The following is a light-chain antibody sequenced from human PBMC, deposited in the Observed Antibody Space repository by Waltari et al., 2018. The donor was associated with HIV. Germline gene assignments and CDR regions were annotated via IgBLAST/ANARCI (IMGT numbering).Light chain of an antibody. Sequence: SYVLTQPPSVSVAPGQTARVTCGGHNIGSNTVHWYQQSPGQAPVSVVHADSDRPSGIPERFSGSNSGNTATLTISRVEAGDEADYYCQVWDSRSDHPVLGGGTRLTVL. CDR3: QVWDSRSDHPV. V-gene: IGLV3-21*02. CDR2: ADS. J-gene: IGLJ3*02. CDR1: NIGSNT.